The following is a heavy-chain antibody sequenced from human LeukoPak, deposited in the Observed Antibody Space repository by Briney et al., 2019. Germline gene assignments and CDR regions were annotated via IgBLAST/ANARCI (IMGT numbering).Heavy chain of an antibody. V-gene: IGHV4-39*01. D-gene: IGHD2-15*01. Sequence: SEPLSLTCTVSGGSVSSSSYHWDWIRQPPGKGLEWIGSVFYSGSTYYNPSLKSRVTMSVDTSKNQFSLKLSSVIAADTAVYYCARLWSTDCSGGSCPHQPNYWGQGTLVTVSS. J-gene: IGHJ4*02. CDR2: VFYSGST. CDR3: ARLWSTDCSGGSCPHQPNY. CDR1: GGSVSSSSYH.